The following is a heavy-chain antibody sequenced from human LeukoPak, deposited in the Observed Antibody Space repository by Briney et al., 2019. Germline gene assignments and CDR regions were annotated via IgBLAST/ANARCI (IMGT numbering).Heavy chain of an antibody. CDR2: ISAYNGNT. J-gene: IGHJ4*02. Sequence: GASVKVSCKASGYTFTSYGISWVRQAPGQGLEWMGWISAYNGNTNYAQKLQGRVTMTTDTSTSTAYMELSSLRSEDTAVYYCARDRTVAGVATGLLDYWGQGTLVTVSS. CDR3: ARDRTVAGVATGLLDY. D-gene: IGHD5-12*01. V-gene: IGHV1-18*01. CDR1: GYTFTSYG.